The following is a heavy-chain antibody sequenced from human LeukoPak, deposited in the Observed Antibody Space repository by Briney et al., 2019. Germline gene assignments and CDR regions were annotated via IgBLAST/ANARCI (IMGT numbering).Heavy chain of an antibody. Sequence: SETLSLTCTVSGGSIRSYYWRWIRQPPGKGLEWIGYIYYSWSTNYNPSLKSRVTISVDTSKNQFSLKLSSVTAADTFFFQAEDGIRDFDWLLDYWGQGTLVSVSS. J-gene: IGHJ4*02. CDR3: EDGIRDFDWLLDY. CDR1: GGSIRSYY. CDR2: IYYSWST. V-gene: IGHV4-59*08. D-gene: IGHD3-9*01.